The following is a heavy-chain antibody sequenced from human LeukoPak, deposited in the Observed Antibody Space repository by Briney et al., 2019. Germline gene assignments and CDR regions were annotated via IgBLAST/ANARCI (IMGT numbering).Heavy chain of an antibody. V-gene: IGHV4-34*01. CDR3: ARALQENYVRGSFRPLRRYFDR. Sequence: SETLSLTCAVYGGSFSGYFWDWIRQPPGKGLEWIGEINHSGTSNSNPSLKTRATISVDTSKNQFSLKLRSVTAADTAVYYCARALQENYVRGSFRPLRRYFDRWGRGTLVAVSS. J-gene: IGHJ2*01. D-gene: IGHD3-16*02. CDR1: GGSFSGYF. CDR2: INHSGTS.